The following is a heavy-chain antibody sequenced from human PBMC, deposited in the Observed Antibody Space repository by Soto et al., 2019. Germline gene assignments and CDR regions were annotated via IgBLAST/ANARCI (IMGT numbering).Heavy chain of an antibody. D-gene: IGHD1-26*01. CDR3: ARAPAAKNSGSYLWKYYFDY. CDR1: GFTFSSYS. CDR2: INSSSSTI. V-gene: IGHV3-48*02. Sequence: EVQLVESGGGLVQPGGSLRLSCAASGFTFSSYSMNWVRQAPGKGLEWVSYINSSSSTIYYADSVKGRFTISRDNAKNSLYLQMNSLRDEDTAVYYCARAPAAKNSGSYLWKYYFDYWGQGTLVTVSS. J-gene: IGHJ4*02.